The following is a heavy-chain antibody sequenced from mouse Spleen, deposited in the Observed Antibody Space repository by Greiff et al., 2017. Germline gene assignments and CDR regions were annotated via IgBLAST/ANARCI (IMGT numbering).Heavy chain of an antibody. Sequence: QVQLQQPGAELVKPGASVKLSCKASGYTFTSYWMHWVKQRPGQGLEWIGMIHPNSGSTNYNEKFKSKATLTVDKSSSTAYMQLSSLTSEDSAVYYCAREEGDYYGSRLAYWGQGTLVTVSA. CDR3: AREEGDYYGSRLAY. CDR2: IHPNSGST. D-gene: IGHD1-1*01. CDR1: GYTFTSYW. J-gene: IGHJ3*01. V-gene: IGHV1-64*01.